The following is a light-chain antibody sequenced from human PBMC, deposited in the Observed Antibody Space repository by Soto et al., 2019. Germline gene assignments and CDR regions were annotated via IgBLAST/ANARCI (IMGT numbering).Light chain of an antibody. J-gene: IGKJ1*01. CDR3: QQSYSTPWT. Sequence: DIQMTPSPSSLSACIGASVTITCRASQSISSYLNWYQQKPGKAPKLLIYAASSLQSGVPSRFSGSGSETDFTLTISSLQPEDFATYSCQQSYSTPWTFGQGTKVDIK. CDR2: AAS. CDR1: QSISSY. V-gene: IGKV1-39*01.